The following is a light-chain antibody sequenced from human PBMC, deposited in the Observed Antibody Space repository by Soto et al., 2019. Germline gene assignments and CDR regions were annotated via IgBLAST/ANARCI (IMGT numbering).Light chain of an antibody. V-gene: IGKV3-20*01. CDR1: QSVSNNY. Sequence: EIVLTQSPGTLSLSPGERATVSCRASQSVSNNYLAWYQQKPGQAPRLLVYGASTRATGIPDRFSGSGSGTDFTLSISRLEPEDFAVYYCQQYGSSPITFGQGTRLEIK. CDR3: QQYGSSPIT. J-gene: IGKJ5*01. CDR2: GAS.